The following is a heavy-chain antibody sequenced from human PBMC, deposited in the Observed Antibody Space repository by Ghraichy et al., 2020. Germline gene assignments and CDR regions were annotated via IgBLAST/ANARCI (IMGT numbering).Heavy chain of an antibody. J-gene: IGHJ4*02. V-gene: IGHV3-30-3*01. CDR2: ISFDGTNE. D-gene: IGHD5-18*01. CDR1: GFTFTNYP. Sequence: GGSLRLSCAASGFTFTNYPMHWVRQAPGKGLEWVAVISFDGTNEYYADSVKGQFTISRDNSKNTLYLQMNSLRAEDTAVYYCARSGGYSYGSYFDYWGQGTLVSVSS. CDR3: ARSGGYSYGSYFDY.